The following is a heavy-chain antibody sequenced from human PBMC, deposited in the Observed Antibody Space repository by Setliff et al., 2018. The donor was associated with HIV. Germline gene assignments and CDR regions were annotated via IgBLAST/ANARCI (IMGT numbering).Heavy chain of an antibody. J-gene: IGHJ3*02. V-gene: IGHV3-21*01. CDR1: GFTFSSYS. Sequence: GGSLRLSCAASGFTFSSYSMNWVRQAPGKGLEWVSSISSSSSYIYYADSVKGRFTISRDNAKNSLYLQMYSLRAEDTAVYYCARVFSVGATRVSAFDIWGQGTMVTVS. D-gene: IGHD1-26*01. CDR3: ARVFSVGATRVSAFDI. CDR2: ISSSSSYI.